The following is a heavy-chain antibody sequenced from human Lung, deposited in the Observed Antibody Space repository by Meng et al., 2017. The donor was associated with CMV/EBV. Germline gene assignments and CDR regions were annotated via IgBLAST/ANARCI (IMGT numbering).Heavy chain of an antibody. CDR1: GCTHSSYS. V-gene: IGHV3-21*01. J-gene: IGHJ6*02. Sequence: SLILSCAASGCTHSSYSMNWVRQAPGKGMEWVSSISSSSSYIYYADSVKGRFTISRDNAKNSLYLQMNSLRDEDTAVYYCARAYYYDSSGYEIAPNYYYDGMDVWGQGXTVTVSS. CDR2: ISSSSSYI. D-gene: IGHD3-22*01. CDR3: ARAYYYDSSGYEIAPNYYYDGMDV.